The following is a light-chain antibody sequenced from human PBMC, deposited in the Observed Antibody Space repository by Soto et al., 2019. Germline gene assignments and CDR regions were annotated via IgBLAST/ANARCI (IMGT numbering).Light chain of an antibody. CDR3: QQYDSFSVT. CDR1: QSVSSY. J-gene: IGKJ1*01. V-gene: IGKV3-11*01. CDR2: DAS. Sequence: DIVSTQSPATLSLSPGERATLSCRASQSVSSYLAWYQQKPGQAPRLLIYDASNRATGIPARFSGSGSGTEFTLTISSLQPEDFATYYCQQYDSFSVTFGQGTKVDIK.